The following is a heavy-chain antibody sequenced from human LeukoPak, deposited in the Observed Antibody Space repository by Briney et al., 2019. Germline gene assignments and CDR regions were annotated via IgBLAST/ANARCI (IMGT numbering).Heavy chain of an antibody. CDR3: AKDQVYSDSSGNHYYFYYGMDV. D-gene: IGHD3-22*01. V-gene: IGHV3-7*01. Sequence: GGSLRLSCAASGLNFSKYWMNWVRQAPGKGLEWVANIKQDGSEKYYVASVEGRFTISRDNGKNLLYLEMNSLRAEDTAVYYCAKDQVYSDSSGNHYYFYYGMDVWGQGTTVTVSS. CDR2: IKQDGSEK. CDR1: GLNFSKYW. J-gene: IGHJ6*02.